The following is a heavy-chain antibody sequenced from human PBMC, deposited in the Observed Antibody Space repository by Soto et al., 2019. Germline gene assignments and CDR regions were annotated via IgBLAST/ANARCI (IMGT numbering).Heavy chain of an antibody. V-gene: IGHV1-69*01. D-gene: IGHD3-3*01. CDR3: ARGRSEDSIFGVVHYYGMYV. CDR2: IIPIFGTA. CDR1: GGTFSSYA. J-gene: IGHJ6*02. Sequence: QVQLVQSGAEVKKPGSSVKVSCKASGGTFSSYAISWVRQAPGQGLEWMGGIIPIFGTANYAQKFQGRVTITADESTSTAYMELSSLRSEDTAVYYWARGRSEDSIFGVVHYYGMYVWGQRTTVTVSS.